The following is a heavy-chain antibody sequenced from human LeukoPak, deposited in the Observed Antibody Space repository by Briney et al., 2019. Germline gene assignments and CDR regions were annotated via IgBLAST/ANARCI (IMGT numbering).Heavy chain of an antibody. D-gene: IGHD3-22*01. CDR1: GFTFGSYA. V-gene: IGHV3-23*01. CDR2: ISGSGGST. Sequence: AGGSLRLSCAASGFTFGSYAMSWVRQAPGKGLEWVSAISGSGGSTYYADSVNGRFTISRDYSKNTLYLQMNSLRAEDTAVYYCAKPYSSAYLGYFDYWGQGTLVTVSS. CDR3: AKPYSSAYLGYFDY. J-gene: IGHJ4*02.